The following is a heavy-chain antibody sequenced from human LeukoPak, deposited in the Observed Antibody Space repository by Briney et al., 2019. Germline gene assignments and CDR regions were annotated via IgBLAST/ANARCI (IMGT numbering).Heavy chain of an antibody. V-gene: IGHV3-23*01. CDR1: GFTFSSYS. CDR3: AKADDYGDYVSAFDI. Sequence: GGSLRLSCAASGFTFSSYSMNWVRQAPGKGLEWVSAISGSGGSTYYADSVKGRFTISRDNSKNTLYLQMNSLRAEDTVVYYCAKADDYGDYVSAFDIWGQGTMVTVSS. D-gene: IGHD4-17*01. CDR2: ISGSGGST. J-gene: IGHJ3*02.